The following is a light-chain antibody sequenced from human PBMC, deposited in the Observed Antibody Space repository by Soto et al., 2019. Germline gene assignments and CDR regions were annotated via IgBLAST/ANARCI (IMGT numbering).Light chain of an antibody. Sequence: EIVLTQSPGTLTLSPGERATLSCRASQSVRSNYLAWYQQGPGQAPRLLIFAASSRATGIPDRFSGSGSGTDFTLTISRLEPEDFAVYYCQQYSTSPWPFGQGPKVDIK. J-gene: IGKJ1*01. V-gene: IGKV3-20*01. CDR2: AAS. CDR1: QSVRSNY. CDR3: QQYSTSPWP.